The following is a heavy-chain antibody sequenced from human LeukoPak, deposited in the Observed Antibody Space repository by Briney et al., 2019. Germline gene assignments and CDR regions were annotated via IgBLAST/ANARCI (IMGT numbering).Heavy chain of an antibody. J-gene: IGHJ6*03. D-gene: IGHD4-17*01. CDR2: INTNTGNP. V-gene: IGHV7-4-1*02. CDR1: GYTFTSYA. CDR3: ARGDDYGDYERPHYYYYYMDV. Sequence: ASVKVSCTASGYTFTSYAMNWVRQAPGQGLEWMGWINTNTGNPTYAQGFTGRFVFSLDTSVSTAYLQINSLKAEDTAVYYCARGDDYGDYERPHYYYYYMDVWGKGTTVTVSS.